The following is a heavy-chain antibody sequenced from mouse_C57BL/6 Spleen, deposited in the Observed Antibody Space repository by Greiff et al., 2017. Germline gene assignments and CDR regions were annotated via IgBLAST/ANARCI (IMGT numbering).Heavy chain of an antibody. CDR3: ARSEGDYYGSSPWFAY. D-gene: IGHD1-1*01. CDR2: IYPRSGNT. V-gene: IGHV1-81*01. J-gene: IGHJ3*01. CDR1: GYTFTSYG. Sequence: VQLQESGAELARPGASVKLSCKASGYTFTSYGISWVKQRTGQGLEWIGEIYPRSGNTYYNEKFKGKATLTADKSSSTAYMELRSLTSEDSAVYFCARSEGDYYGSSPWFAYWGQGTLVTVSA.